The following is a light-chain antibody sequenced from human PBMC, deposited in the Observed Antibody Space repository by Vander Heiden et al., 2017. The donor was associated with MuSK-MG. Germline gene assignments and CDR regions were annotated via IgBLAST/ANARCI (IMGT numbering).Light chain of an antibody. CDR3: QQSYIIPHT. CDR1: QSISSY. J-gene: IGKJ2*01. V-gene: IGKV1-39*01. Sequence: DIQMTQSPSSLSASVGDRVTITCRASQSISSYLNWYQQKPGKAPKLLIYAASSLQSGVPSRFSGSGSGTDFTLTISSLQPEDIASYYCQQSYIIPHTFGQGTKLDIK. CDR2: AAS.